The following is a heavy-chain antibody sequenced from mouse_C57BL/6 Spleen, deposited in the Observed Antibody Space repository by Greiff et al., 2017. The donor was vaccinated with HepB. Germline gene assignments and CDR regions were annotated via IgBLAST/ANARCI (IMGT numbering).Heavy chain of an antibody. CDR3: ARETGYFDY. CDR2: INPNNGGT. J-gene: IGHJ2*01. Sequence: EVQLQQSGPELVKPGASVKMSCKASGYTFTDYNMHWVKQSHGKSLEWIGYINPNNGGTSYNQKFKGKATLTVNKSSSTAYMELRSLTSEDAAVYDCARETGYFDYWGQGTTLTVSS. V-gene: IGHV1-22*01. CDR1: GYTFTDYN. D-gene: IGHD4-1*01.